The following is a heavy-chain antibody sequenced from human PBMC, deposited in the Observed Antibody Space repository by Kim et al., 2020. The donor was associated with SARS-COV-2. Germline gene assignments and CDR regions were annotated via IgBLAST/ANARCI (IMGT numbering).Heavy chain of an antibody. CDR3: ARTMVRGVNPFDY. Sequence: YADSVKGRFTISRDNSKNTLYLQMSSLRAEDTAVYYCARTMVRGVNPFDYWGQGTLVTVSS. V-gene: IGHV3-30*15. J-gene: IGHJ4*02. D-gene: IGHD3-10*01.